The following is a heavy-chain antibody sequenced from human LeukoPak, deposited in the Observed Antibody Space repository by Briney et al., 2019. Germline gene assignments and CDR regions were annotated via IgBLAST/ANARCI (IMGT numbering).Heavy chain of an antibody. Sequence: ASVKVSCKASGYTFTGYYMHWVQQAPGQGLEWMGWINPNSGGTNYAQKFQGRVTMTRDTSISTAYMELSRLRSDDTAVYYCARDDTQRITMIVVAPPEGDWGQGTLVTVSS. J-gene: IGHJ4*02. D-gene: IGHD3-22*01. CDR1: GYTFTGYY. CDR2: INPNSGGT. V-gene: IGHV1-2*02. CDR3: ARDDTQRITMIVVAPPEGD.